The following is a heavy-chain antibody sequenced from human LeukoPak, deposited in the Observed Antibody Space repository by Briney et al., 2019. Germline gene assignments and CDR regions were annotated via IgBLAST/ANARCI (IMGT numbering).Heavy chain of an antibody. J-gene: IGHJ5*02. CDR3: ARHALRGRDLSWLDP. V-gene: IGHV5-51*01. Sequence: GESLKISCRGSGYSFSNYWIAWVRQMPGKGLECMGIIYPGDSYTTYSPSFRGQVTISADKSITTAYLQWSSLKASDTAMYYCARHALRGRDLSWLDPWGQGTLVTVSS. CDR1: GYSFSNYW. CDR2: IYPGDSYT. D-gene: IGHD2-8*01.